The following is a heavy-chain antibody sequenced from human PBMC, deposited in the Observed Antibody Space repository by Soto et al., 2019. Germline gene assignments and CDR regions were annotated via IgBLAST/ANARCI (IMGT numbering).Heavy chain of an antibody. J-gene: IGHJ4*01. CDR1: GYTFTAYT. V-gene: IGHV1-2*02. CDR3: ARSSGTYSDFDY. D-gene: IGHD1-26*01. CDR2: IDPNSGGT. Sequence: ASVKVSCKASGYTFTAYTMHWVRQAPGQGLEWMGWIDPNSGGTNYAQKFQGRVTMTRDTSISTAYMELSSLRSDDTALYYCARSSGTYSDFDYWGQGTQVTGSS.